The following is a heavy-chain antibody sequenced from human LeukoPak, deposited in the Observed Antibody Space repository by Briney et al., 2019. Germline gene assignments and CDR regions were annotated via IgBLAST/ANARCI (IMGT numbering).Heavy chain of an antibody. D-gene: IGHD3-10*01. J-gene: IGHJ6*03. V-gene: IGHV3-7*01. Sequence: GGSLRLSCAASGFTFSFYWMSWVRQAPGKGLEWVANIKHDGSEKQDGSEKNYVDSVKGRFTISRDNAKNSLYLQMNSLRAEDTAVYYCARSGRGVDSFYFYMDVWGKGTTVTVSS. CDR3: ARSGRGVDSFYFYMDV. CDR2: IKHDGSEKQDGSEK. CDR1: GFTFSFYW.